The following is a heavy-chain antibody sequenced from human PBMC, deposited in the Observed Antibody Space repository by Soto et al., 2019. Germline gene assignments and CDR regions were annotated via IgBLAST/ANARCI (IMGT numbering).Heavy chain of an antibody. Sequence: QVQLVQSGAEVKKPGSSVKVSCKASGGTFSSYPISWVRQAPGQGLEWMGRIIPILGIANYAQKFQGRVTITADKTASTAHKELSSLRSEDTAVYYCARGGGYNENDGRGLDYWGQGTLVTVSS. CDR2: IIPILGIA. V-gene: IGHV1-69*02. D-gene: IGHD1-1*01. CDR3: ARGGGYNENDGRGLDY. J-gene: IGHJ4*02. CDR1: GGTFSSYP.